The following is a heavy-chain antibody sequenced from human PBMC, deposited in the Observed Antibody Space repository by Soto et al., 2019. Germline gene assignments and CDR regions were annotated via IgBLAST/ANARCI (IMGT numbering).Heavy chain of an antibody. V-gene: IGHV3-53*02. CDR1: GFIVSSRY. CDR2: IYADGRT. J-gene: IGHJ4*02. CDR3: ARCGGWYGQCYFDC. Sequence: DVQLVETGGGLIQHGRSLRLSCAASGFIVSSRYMTWVRQAPGKGLEWVSVIYADGRTYYALSVKSRFSISRDNSKNTLYLQMNSLSAEDTAVYYCARCGGWYGQCYFDCWGQGTLVTVSS. D-gene: IGHD6-19*01.